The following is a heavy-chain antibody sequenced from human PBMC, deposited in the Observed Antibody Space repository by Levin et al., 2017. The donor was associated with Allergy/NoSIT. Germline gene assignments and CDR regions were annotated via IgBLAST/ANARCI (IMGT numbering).Heavy chain of an antibody. CDR3: TTETVGSSSWYEETSFDP. CDR1: GFTFSNAW. J-gene: IGHJ5*02. D-gene: IGHD6-13*01. CDR2: IKSKTDGGTT. V-gene: IGHV3-15*01. Sequence: GGSLRLSCAASGFTFSNAWMSWVRQAPGKGLEWVGRIKSKTDGGTTDYAAPVKGRFTISRDDSKNTLYLQMNSLKTEDTAVYYCTTETVGSSSWYEETSFDPWGQGTLVTVSS.